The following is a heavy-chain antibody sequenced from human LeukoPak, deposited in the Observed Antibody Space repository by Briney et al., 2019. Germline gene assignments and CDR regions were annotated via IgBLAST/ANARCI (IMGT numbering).Heavy chain of an antibody. D-gene: IGHD3-22*01. J-gene: IGHJ4*02. CDR3: ARSRDSSGYYYLI. CDR1: GYTFSNYW. CDR2: IYPDDSNT. V-gene: IGHV5-51*01. Sequence: GESLKISCEASGYTFSNYWIGWVRQMPGKGREWMGIIYPDDSNTIYSPSFQGQVTISADKSISTAYLQWSSLKASDTAMYYCARSRDSSGYYYLIWGQGTLVTVSS.